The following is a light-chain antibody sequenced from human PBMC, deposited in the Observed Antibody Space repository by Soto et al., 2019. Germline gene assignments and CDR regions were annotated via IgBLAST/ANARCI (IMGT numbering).Light chain of an antibody. J-gene: IGKJ4*01. CDR1: QSVSSN. CDR2: VAS. CDR3: QQYHVWPLT. Sequence: EIVMTQSPATLSVSPGERATLSCRSSQSVSSNLAWYQQKPGQTPKLLIYVASTRATGIPARFSGSGSGKEFTLTISSLQSEDCAVYYCQQYHVWPLTFGGGTKVEFK. V-gene: IGKV3-15*01.